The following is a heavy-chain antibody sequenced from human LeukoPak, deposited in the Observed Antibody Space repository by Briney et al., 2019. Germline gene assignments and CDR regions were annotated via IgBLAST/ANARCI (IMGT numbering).Heavy chain of an antibody. V-gene: IGHV4-34*01. CDR1: GGSFSGYY. Sequence: PSETLSLTCAVYGGSFSGYYWSWIRQPPGKGLEWIGEINHSGSTNYNPSLKSRVTISVDTSKNQFSLKLSSVTAADTGVYYCARGGLRYFDWLPKDYFDYWGQGTLVTVSS. CDR2: INHSGST. J-gene: IGHJ4*02. D-gene: IGHD3-9*01. CDR3: ARGGLRYFDWLPKDYFDY.